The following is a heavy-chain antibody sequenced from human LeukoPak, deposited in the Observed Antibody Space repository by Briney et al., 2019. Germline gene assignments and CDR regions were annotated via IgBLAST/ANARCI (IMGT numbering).Heavy chain of an antibody. CDR3: AAGMAARGKYYFDY. CDR1: GYSFTSYW. Sequence: GESLQISCKGSGYSFTSYWIGWVRQMPGKGLEWMGIIYPGDSETRYSPSFQGQVTISADKSISTACLQWSSLKASDTAMYYCAAGMAARGKYYFDYWGQGTLVTVSS. J-gene: IGHJ4*02. D-gene: IGHD6-13*01. CDR2: IYPGDSET. V-gene: IGHV5-51*01.